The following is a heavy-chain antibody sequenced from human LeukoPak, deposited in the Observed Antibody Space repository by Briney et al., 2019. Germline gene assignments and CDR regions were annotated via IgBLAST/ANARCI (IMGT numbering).Heavy chain of an antibody. CDR2: IYSGGST. J-gene: IGHJ4*02. CDR3: ARDIDGYNSFDY. CDR1: GCTVSSNY. Sequence: GGSPRLSCAASGCTVSSNYMSWVRQAPGQGLEWVTVIYSGGSTYYIDSVKGRFTISRDSSKNTLYLQMNSLRAEDTAVYYCARDIDGYNSFDYWGQGTLVTVSS. D-gene: IGHD5-12*01. V-gene: IGHV3-66*01.